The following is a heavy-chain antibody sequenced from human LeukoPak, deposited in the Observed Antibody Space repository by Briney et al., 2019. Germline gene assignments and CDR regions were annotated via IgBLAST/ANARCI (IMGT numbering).Heavy chain of an antibody. J-gene: IGHJ2*01. CDR2: ISSSSSSI. Sequence: TGGSLRLSCAASGFTFSSYTMNWVRQAPGKGLEWVSYISSSSSSIYYADSVKGRFTISRDNAKNSLYLHMNSLRDEDTAVYYCASSSGSYSRYFDLWGRGTLVTVSS. D-gene: IGHD1-26*01. V-gene: IGHV3-48*02. CDR1: GFTFSSYT. CDR3: ASSSGSYSRYFDL.